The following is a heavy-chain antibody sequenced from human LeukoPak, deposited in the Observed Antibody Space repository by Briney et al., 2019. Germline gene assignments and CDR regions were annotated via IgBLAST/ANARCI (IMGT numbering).Heavy chain of an antibody. Sequence: SGTLSLTCAVSGGSISSSNWWSWVRQPPGKGLEWIGEIYHSGSTNYNPSLKSRVTISVDKSKNQFSLKLSSVTAADTAVYYCASNLDCSGGSCYPGYFDYWGQGTLVTVSS. V-gene: IGHV4-4*02. D-gene: IGHD2-15*01. CDR1: GGSISSSNW. J-gene: IGHJ4*02. CDR2: IYHSGST. CDR3: ASNLDCSGGSCYPGYFDY.